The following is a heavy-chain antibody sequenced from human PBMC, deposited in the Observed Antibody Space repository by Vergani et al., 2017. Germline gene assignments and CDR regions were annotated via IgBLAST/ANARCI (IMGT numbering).Heavy chain of an antibody. CDR3: ARDPLYSTTWPFLLLDMDV. V-gene: IGHV4-61*02. D-gene: IGHD6-13*01. CDR2: FYTGGGT. CDR1: GGSISSGSYY. J-gene: IGHJ6*02. Sequence: QVQLQESGPGLVRPSQTLSLTCTVSGGSISSGSYYWSWFRQPAGKGLEWIGRFYTGGGTSYNPSLKSRVTISVDTSKNQFSLQLISVTAADTAGYYCARDPLYSTTWPFLLLDMDVWGQGTTVTVSS.